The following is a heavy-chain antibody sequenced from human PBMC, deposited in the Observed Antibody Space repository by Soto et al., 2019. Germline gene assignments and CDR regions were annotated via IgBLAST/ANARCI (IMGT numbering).Heavy chain of an antibody. Sequence: EVQLVESGGGLVKPGGSLRLSCAASGFTFSSYSMNWVRQAPGKGLEWVSSISSSSSYIYYADSVKGRFTISRDNAKNSLYLQMNSLRAEDTAVYYCARDPSTEITTDDHWGPGTLVTVSS. CDR2: ISSSSSYI. CDR1: GFTFSSYS. V-gene: IGHV3-21*01. D-gene: IGHD3-22*01. J-gene: IGHJ5*02. CDR3: ARDPSTEITTDDH.